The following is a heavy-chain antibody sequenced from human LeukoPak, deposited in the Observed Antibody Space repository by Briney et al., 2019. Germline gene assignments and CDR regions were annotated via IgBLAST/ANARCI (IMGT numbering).Heavy chain of an antibody. D-gene: IGHD3-22*01. V-gene: IGHV4-34*01. CDR3: ARSRLYYYDSSGYLY. J-gene: IGHJ4*02. CDR2: INHSGST. Sequence: SKTLSLTCAVYGGSFSGYYWSWIRQPPGKGLEWIGEINHSGSTNYNPSLKSRVTISVDTSKNQFSLKLSSVTAADTAVYYCARSRLYYYDSSGYLYWGQGTLVTVSS. CDR1: GGSFSGYY.